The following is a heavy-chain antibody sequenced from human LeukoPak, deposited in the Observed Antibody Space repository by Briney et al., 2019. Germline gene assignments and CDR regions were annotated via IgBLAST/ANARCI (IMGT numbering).Heavy chain of an antibody. CDR1: GVSISTYY. J-gene: IGHJ3*02. V-gene: IGHV4-59*01. Sequence: SETLSLTCTVSGVSISTYYYNWIRQPPGKGLEWIGDIYYSGSTNYNPSLKSRVTISVDMSKNQLSLKLKSVTAADTAIYYCARRVAAAGLDIWGQGTMVTVSS. CDR2: IYYSGST. D-gene: IGHD6-13*01. CDR3: ARRVAAAGLDI.